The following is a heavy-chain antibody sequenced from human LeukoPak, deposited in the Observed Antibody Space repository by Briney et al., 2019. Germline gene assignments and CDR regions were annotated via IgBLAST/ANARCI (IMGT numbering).Heavy chain of an antibody. Sequence: SETLPLTCTVSGGSISSYYWSWIRQPAGKGLEWLGRIYTSGSTNYNPSLKSRVTMSVDTSKNQFSLKLSSVTAADTAVYYCARRWFGEGAGAFDIWGQGTMVTVSS. CDR2: IYTSGST. CDR3: ARRWFGEGAGAFDI. D-gene: IGHD3-10*01. J-gene: IGHJ3*02. CDR1: GGSISSYY. V-gene: IGHV4-4*07.